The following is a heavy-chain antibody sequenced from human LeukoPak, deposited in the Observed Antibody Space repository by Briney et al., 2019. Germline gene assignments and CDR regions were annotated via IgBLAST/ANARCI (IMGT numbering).Heavy chain of an antibody. CDR1: GFTFSSYS. V-gene: IGHV3-21*01. CDR2: ISSSSSYI. J-gene: IGHJ4*02. D-gene: IGHD2-2*01. Sequence: GGSLRLSCAASGFTFSSYSMNWVRQAAGKGLEWVSSISSSSSYIYYADSVKGRFTISRDNAKNSLYLQMNSLRAEDTAVYYCARVRCTSCYADFDYWGQGTLVTVSS. CDR3: ARVRCTSCYADFDY.